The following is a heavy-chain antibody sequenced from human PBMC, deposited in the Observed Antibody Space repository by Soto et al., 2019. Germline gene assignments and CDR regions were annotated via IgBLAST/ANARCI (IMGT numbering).Heavy chain of an antibody. Sequence: QVQLVQSGAEVRKPGSSVKVSCKAPGGTFSRHAISWVRQAPGQGLEWLGGIIPIFGTANHAQKFQGRVTIIADQSTITVYMELRSLRSEDTAMYYGARGWGYDSNDYYYAYWGQGTLVIVSS. D-gene: IGHD3-22*01. CDR2: IIPIFGTA. J-gene: IGHJ4*02. CDR1: GGTFSRHA. V-gene: IGHV1-69*01. CDR3: ARGWGYDSNDYYYAY.